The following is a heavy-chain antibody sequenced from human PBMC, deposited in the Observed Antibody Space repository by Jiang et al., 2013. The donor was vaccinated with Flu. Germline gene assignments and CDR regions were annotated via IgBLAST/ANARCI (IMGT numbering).Heavy chain of an antibody. J-gene: IGHJ3*02. CDR3: ARVIPLDTGLAGDAFDI. V-gene: IGHV7-4-1*02. Sequence: QSGSELKKPGASVKVSCKASGYTFTSYAMNWVRQAPGQGLEWMGWINTNTGNPTYAQGFTGRFVFSLDTSVSTAYLQISSLKAEDTAVYYCARVIPLDTGLAGDAFDIWGQGQWSPSLQ. CDR1: GYTFTSYA. D-gene: IGHD5-18*01. CDR2: INTNTGNP.